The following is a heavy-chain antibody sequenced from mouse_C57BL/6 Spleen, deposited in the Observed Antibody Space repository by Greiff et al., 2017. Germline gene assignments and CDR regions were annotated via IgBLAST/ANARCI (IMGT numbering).Heavy chain of an antibody. CDR2: INPSSGYT. Sequence: QVQLKESGAELARPGASVKMSCKASGYTFTSYTMHWVKQRPGQGLEWIGYINPSSGYTKYNQKFKDKATLTADKSSSTAYMQLSSLTSEDSAVYYCAREGGGYYFDYWGQGTTLTVSS. J-gene: IGHJ2*01. D-gene: IGHD1-1*02. CDR1: GYTFTSYT. V-gene: IGHV1-4*01. CDR3: AREGGGYYFDY.